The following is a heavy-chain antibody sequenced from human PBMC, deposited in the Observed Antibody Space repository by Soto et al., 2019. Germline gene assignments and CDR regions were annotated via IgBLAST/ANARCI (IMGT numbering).Heavy chain of an antibody. CDR3: AGEDCSGGSCYSGYYYGMDV. D-gene: IGHD2-15*01. CDR1: GFTFSSYG. J-gene: IGHJ6*02. V-gene: IGHV3-30*03. CDR2: ISYDGSNK. Sequence: PGGSLRLSCAASGFTFSSYGMHWVRQAPGKGLEWVAVISYDGSNKYYADSVKGRFTISRDNSKNTLYLQMNSLRAEDTAVYYCAGEDCSGGSCYSGYYYGMDVWGQGTTVTVSS.